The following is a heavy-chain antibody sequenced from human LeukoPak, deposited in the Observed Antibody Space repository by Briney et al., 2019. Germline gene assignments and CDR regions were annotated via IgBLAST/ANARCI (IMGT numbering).Heavy chain of an antibody. CDR2: ISGSGGST. V-gene: IGHV3-23*01. CDR1: GFTFSSYA. Sequence: GGSLRLTCAASGFTFSSYAMSWVRQAPGKGLEWVSAISGSGGSTYYADSVKGRFTISRDNSKNTLYLQMNSLRAEDTAVYYCARRQWGVAATPSRLSNWFDPWGQGTLVTVSS. D-gene: IGHD2-15*01. CDR3: ARRQWGVAATPSRLSNWFDP. J-gene: IGHJ5*02.